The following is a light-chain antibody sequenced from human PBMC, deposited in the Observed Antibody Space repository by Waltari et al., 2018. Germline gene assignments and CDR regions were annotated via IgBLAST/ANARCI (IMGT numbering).Light chain of an antibody. J-gene: IGLJ2*01. CDR3: QVWDNGSDPLPV. V-gene: IGLV3-21*02. CDR1: NIGTTR. CDR2: DYR. Sequence: SYILTQVPSVSVAPGQTARISCGGTNIGTTRVHWYQRKPGQAPVLVVYDYRDRPSGIPERFSGSNSGNTATLIISRAEAGDEADYYCQVWDNGSDPLPVFGGGTTLTVL.